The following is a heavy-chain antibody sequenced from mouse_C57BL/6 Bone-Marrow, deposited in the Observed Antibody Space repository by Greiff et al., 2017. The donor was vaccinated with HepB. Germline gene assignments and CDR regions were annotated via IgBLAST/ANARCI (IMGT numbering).Heavy chain of an antibody. CDR3: ARDSHYYGSSYGYAMDY. D-gene: IGHD1-1*01. CDR2: IYYSGTI. J-gene: IGHJ4*01. CDR1: GISITTGNYR. Sequence: EVQLQQSGPGLVKPSQTVFLTCTVTGISITTGNYRWSWIRQFPGNKLEWIGYIYYSGTITYNPSLTSRTTITRDTPKNQFFLEMNSLTAEDTATYYCARDSHYYGSSYGYAMDYWGQGTSVTVSS. V-gene: IGHV3-5*01.